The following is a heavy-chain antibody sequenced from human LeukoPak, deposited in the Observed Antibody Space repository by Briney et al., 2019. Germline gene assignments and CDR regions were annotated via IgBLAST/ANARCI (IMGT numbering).Heavy chain of an antibody. CDR1: GFTFSNYD. CDR2: ISSSSTI. J-gene: IGHJ1*01. V-gene: IGHV3-48*02. CDR3: ARDLGH. Sequence: QPGGSLRLSCAASGFTFSNYDMNWVRQAPGRGLEWISYISSSSTIYYADSVKGRFTISRDNAKNSLYLQMNSLRDEDTAMYYCARDLGHWGQGTLVTVSS.